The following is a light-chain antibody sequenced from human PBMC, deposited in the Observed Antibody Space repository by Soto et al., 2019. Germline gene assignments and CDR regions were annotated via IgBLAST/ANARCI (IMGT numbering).Light chain of an antibody. V-gene: IGLV3-1*01. CDR2: EDT. CDR3: QAWDSGTVV. CDR1: TLGSKF. J-gene: IGLJ2*01. Sequence: SYELTQPPSVSVSPGQTANITCSGNTLGSKFVFWYQQKAGQSPMVVIYEDTKRPSGIPERFSGSNSGNTATLTISGTQAVDEADFYCQAWDSGTVVFGGGTQLTVL.